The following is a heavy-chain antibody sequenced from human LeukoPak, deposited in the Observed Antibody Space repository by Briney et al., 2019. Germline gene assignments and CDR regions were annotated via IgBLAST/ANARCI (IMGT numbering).Heavy chain of an antibody. D-gene: IGHD6-13*01. CDR2: IYYSGST. CDR3: ARGGIAAQGDYFDY. Sequence: PSETLSLTCTVSGGSISSSSYYWGWIRQPPGKGLEWIGSIYYSGSTYYNPSLKSRVTISVDPSKNQFSLKLSSVTAADTAVYYCARGGIAAQGDYFDYWGQGTLVTVSS. V-gene: IGHV4-39*07. CDR1: GGSISSSSYY. J-gene: IGHJ4*02.